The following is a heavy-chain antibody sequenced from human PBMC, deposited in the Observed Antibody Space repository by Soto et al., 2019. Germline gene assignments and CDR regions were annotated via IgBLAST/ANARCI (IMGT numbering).Heavy chain of an antibody. Sequence: SETLSLTCTVSGGSMISYYWSWIRQHPGKGLEWIGYIYYSGSTYYNPSLKSRITISVDTSKNQFSLKLSSVTAADTAVYYCSREPLIWGQGTLVTVSS. CDR3: SREPLI. CDR2: IYYSGST. V-gene: IGHV4-31*02. J-gene: IGHJ4*02. CDR1: GGSMISYY. D-gene: IGHD3-16*01.